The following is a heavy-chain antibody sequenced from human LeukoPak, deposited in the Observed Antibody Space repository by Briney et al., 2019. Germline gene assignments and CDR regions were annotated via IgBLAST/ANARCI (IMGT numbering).Heavy chain of an antibody. CDR1: GGTFSSYA. D-gene: IGHD4-17*01. CDR2: IIPIFGTA. Sequence: ASVKVSCKASGGTFSSYAISWVRQAPGQGLEWMGGIIPIFGTANYAQKFQGRVTITADESTSTAYMELSSLRSEDTAVYYCARGGTVTTDYYYYMDVWGKGTTVTISS. V-gene: IGHV1-69*13. J-gene: IGHJ6*03. CDR3: ARGGTVTTDYYYYMDV.